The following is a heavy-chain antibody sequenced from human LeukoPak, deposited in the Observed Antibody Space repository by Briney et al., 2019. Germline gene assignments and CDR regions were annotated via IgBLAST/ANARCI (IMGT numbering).Heavy chain of an antibody. V-gene: IGHV1-18*01. CDR1: GYTXTSYG. J-gene: IGHJ6*03. CDR2: ISAYNGNT. D-gene: IGHD6-19*01. Sequence: AXXXXSCKASGYTXTSYGISWVRQAPGQGLEWMGWISAYNGNTKYAQKLQGRVTMTTDRYTSTAYMEVRRLRADDTAVYYCARRHSSGWFPTDYYYYMDVWGKGTTVTVSS. CDR3: ARRHSSGWFPTDYYYYMDV.